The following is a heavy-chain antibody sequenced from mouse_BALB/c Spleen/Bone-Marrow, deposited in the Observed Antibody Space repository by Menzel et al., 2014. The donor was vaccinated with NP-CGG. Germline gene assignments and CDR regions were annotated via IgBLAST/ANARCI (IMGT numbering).Heavy chain of an antibody. Sequence: EVQLVESGGGLVQPGGSLELSCAASGFDFSRYWMTWVRQAPGEGLEWIGEINPDSSTINYTPSLKDKFIISRDNAKNTLYLQMSKVRSEDTALYYCAKNYYYGYVAYWGQGTLVTVSA. D-gene: IGHD1-2*01. V-gene: IGHV4-1*02. CDR1: GFDFSRYW. CDR2: INPDSSTI. CDR3: AKNYYYGYVAY. J-gene: IGHJ3*01.